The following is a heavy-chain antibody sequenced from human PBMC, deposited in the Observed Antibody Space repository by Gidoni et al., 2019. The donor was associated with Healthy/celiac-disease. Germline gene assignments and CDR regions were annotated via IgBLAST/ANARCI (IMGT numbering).Heavy chain of an antibody. J-gene: IGHJ4*02. V-gene: IGHV3-23*01. D-gene: IGHD3-22*01. CDR1: GFTFSSYA. Sequence: EVQLLESGGGLVQPGGSLRLSCAASGFTFSSYAMSWVRQAPGKGLGWVSAISGSGGSTYYADSVKGRFTISRDNSKNTLYLQMNSLRAEDTAVYYCAKDRYYYDSSGYSYYFDYWGQGTLVTVSS. CDR3: AKDRYYYDSSGYSYYFDY. CDR2: ISGSGGST.